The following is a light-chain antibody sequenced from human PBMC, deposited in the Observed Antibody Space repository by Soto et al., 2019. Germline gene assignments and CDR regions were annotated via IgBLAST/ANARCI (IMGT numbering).Light chain of an antibody. CDR3: QQSYSTPYT. J-gene: IGKJ2*01. V-gene: IGKV1-39*01. CDR2: AAS. Sequence: DIQMTQSPSSLSASVGDRVTITCRASQSISSYLNWYQHKPGIAPKLLIYAASTLQSGIPSRFSGRRSGTDLTLTISSLQPEDFGTYYCQQSYSTPYTFGQGTRLEIK. CDR1: QSISSY.